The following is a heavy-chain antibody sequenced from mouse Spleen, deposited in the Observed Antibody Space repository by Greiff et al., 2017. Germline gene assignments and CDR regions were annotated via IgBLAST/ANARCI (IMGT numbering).Heavy chain of an antibody. V-gene: IGHV3-8*01. J-gene: IGHJ1*01. CDR3: ARYLHYYGSSYGYFDV. CDR1: GYSITSDY. CDR2: ISYSGST. Sequence: EVQRVESGPGLAKPSQTLSLTCSVTGYSITSDYWNWIRKFPGNKLEYMGYISYSGSTYYNPSLKSRISITRDTSKNQYYLQLNSVTTEDTATYYCARYLHYYGSSYGYFDVWGAGTTVTVSS. D-gene: IGHD1-1*01.